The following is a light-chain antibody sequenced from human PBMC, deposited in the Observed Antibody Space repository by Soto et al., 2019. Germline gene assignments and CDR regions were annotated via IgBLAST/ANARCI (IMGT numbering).Light chain of an antibody. Sequence: EVGLTQSPGTLSLSPGERATLSCRASQSVSSNLAWYQQKPGQAPRLLIYGASTRASGIPARFSGSGSGTEFTLTISSLQSEDFAVYYCQQYNNWLITFGQGTRLEI. V-gene: IGKV3D-15*01. J-gene: IGKJ5*01. CDR1: QSVSSN. CDR2: GAS. CDR3: QQYNNWLIT.